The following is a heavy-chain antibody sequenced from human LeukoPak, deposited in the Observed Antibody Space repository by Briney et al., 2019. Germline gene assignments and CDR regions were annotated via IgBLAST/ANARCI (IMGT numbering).Heavy chain of an antibody. J-gene: IGHJ6*04. V-gene: IGHV3-21*01. D-gene: IGHD3-10*02. Sequence: PGGSLRLSCAASGFTFSSYSMNWVRQAPGKGLEWVSSISSSSSYIYYADSAKGRFTISRDNAKHSLHLQMNSLRAEDTAVYDCAELGITMIGGVWGKGTTVTISS. CDR2: ISSSSSYI. CDR3: AELGITMIGGV. CDR1: GFTFSSYS.